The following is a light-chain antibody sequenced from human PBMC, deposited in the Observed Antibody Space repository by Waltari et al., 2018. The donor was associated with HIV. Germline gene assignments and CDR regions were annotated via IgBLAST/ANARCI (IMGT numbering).Light chain of an antibody. CDR1: SSNIGSNT. V-gene: IGLV1-44*01. Sequence: QSVLTQPPSASGTPGQRVTISCSGSSSNIGSNTVNWYQQLPGTSPKLLIYYNNQRPSGVPDRFSCSKSGTSASLASSGLQSEDEADYYCAAWDDSLMGVFGGGTRLTVL. CDR3: AAWDDSLMGV. CDR2: YNN. J-gene: IGLJ3*02.